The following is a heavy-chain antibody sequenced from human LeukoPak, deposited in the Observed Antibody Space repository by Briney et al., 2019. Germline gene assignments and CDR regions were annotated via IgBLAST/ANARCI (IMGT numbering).Heavy chain of an antibody. CDR3: AREATYYYGSGSFDY. V-gene: IGHV1-69*01. D-gene: IGHD3-10*01. Sequence: SVKVSCKASGGTFSSYAFSWVRQAPGQELEWMGGILPILGTTNYSQNFQGRVTITADESTSTAYMELTSLRSGDTAVYYCAREATYYYGSGSFDYWGQGTLVTVSS. CDR2: ILPILGTT. CDR1: GGTFSSYA. J-gene: IGHJ4*02.